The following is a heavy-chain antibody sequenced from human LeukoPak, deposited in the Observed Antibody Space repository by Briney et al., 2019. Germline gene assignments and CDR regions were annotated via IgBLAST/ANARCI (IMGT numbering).Heavy chain of an antibody. CDR1: GYTFTSYY. CDR2: INPSGGDT. D-gene: IGHD2/OR15-2a*01. Sequence: ASVKVSCKASGYTFTSYYMHWVRQAPGQGLEWMGIINPSGGDTRYAQKFQGRVTMTRDASTSTVYMELSSLRSADTAVYYCALSTKWYFDLWGRGTLVTVSS. J-gene: IGHJ2*01. V-gene: IGHV1-46*01. CDR3: ALSTKWYFDL.